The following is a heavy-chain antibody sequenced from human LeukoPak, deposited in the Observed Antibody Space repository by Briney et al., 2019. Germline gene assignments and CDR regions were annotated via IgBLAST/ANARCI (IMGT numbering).Heavy chain of an antibody. Sequence: GGSLRLSCAASGFTFSGHWMHWVRQAPGKGLVWVSRINSDGSSTTYADSVKGRFTISRDNAKNTLYLQMNSLRAEDTAVYYCAREWSGFGELPDNWGQGTLVTVSS. CDR3: AREWSGFGELPDN. D-gene: IGHD3-10*01. CDR2: INSDGSST. J-gene: IGHJ4*02. V-gene: IGHV3-74*01. CDR1: GFTFSGHW.